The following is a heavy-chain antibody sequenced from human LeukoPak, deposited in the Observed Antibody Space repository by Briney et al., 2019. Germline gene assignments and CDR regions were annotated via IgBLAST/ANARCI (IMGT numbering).Heavy chain of an antibody. D-gene: IGHD5-12*01. J-gene: IGHJ4*02. CDR1: GYTFTGYY. V-gene: IGHV1-2*02. CDR2: ANPNSGGT. CDR3: AREKYSGYYYFDY. Sequence: GASVKVSCKASGYTFTGYYMHWVRQAPGQGLEWMGWANPNSGGTNYAQKFQGRVTMTRDTSISTAYMELSRLRSDDTAVYYCAREKYSGYYYFDYWGQGTLVTVSS.